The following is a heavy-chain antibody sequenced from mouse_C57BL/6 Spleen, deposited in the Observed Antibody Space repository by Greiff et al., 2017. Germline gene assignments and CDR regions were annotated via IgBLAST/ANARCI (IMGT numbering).Heavy chain of an antibody. CDR1: GYTFTDYY. CDR2: IYPGSGNT. V-gene: IGHV1-76*01. J-gene: IGHJ4*01. D-gene: IGHD2-2*01. CDR3: ARFGFYAMDY. Sequence: VKLVESGAELVRPGASVKLSCKASGYTFTDYYINWVKQRPGQGLEWIARIYPGSGNTYYNEKFKGKATLTAEKSSSTAYMQLSSLTSEDSAVYFCARFGFYAMDYWGQGTSVTVSS.